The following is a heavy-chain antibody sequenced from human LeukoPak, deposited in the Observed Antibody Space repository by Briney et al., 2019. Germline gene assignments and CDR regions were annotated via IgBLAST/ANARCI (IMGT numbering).Heavy chain of an antibody. CDR2: INKSGGGT. CDR3: AKVTWSSSGSDY. CDR1: GFTFSSYD. V-gene: IGHV3-23*01. D-gene: IGHD6-19*01. Sequence: PGGSLRLSCAASGFTFSSYDMSWVRQAPGKGLEWVSGINKSGGGTYYADSVKGRFTMSRDNSKNTLFLQMNSLRAEDTAVDYCAKVTWSSSGSDYWGQGTLVTVSS. J-gene: IGHJ4*02.